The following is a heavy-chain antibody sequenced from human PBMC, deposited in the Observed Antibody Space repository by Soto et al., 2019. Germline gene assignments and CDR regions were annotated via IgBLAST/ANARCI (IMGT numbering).Heavy chain of an antibody. CDR3: ARASCSSTSCYNYYYYGMDV. CDR2: INAGNGNT. CDR1: GYTFTSYA. V-gene: IGHV1-3*01. Sequence: ASVNVSCKSSGYTFTSYAMHWVRQSPGQRLEWMGWINAGNGNTKYSQKFQGRVTITRDTSASTAYMELSSLRSDDAAVYYCARASCSSTSCYNYYYYGMDVWGQGTTVTVSS. D-gene: IGHD2-2*01. J-gene: IGHJ6*02.